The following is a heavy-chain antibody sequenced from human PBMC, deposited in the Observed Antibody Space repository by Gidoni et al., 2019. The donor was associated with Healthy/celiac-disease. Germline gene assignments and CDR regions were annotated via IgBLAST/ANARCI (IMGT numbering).Heavy chain of an antibody. CDR2: ISSSSSYK. Sequence: EVQLVESGGGLVKPGGSLRLSRAASGFTFSSYSMNWVRQAPGKGLEWVSFISSSSSYKYYADSVKGRFTISRDNAKNSLYLQMNSLRAEDTAVYYCAREVYSSSWYNFDYWGQGTLVTVSS. CDR3: AREVYSSSWYNFDY. D-gene: IGHD6-13*01. V-gene: IGHV3-21*01. CDR1: GFTFSSYS. J-gene: IGHJ4*02.